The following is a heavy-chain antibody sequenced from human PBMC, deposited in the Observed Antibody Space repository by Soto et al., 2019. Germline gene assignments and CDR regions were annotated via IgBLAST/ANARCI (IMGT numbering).Heavy chain of an antibody. CDR3: AKDSYSSSWYFSGGVGNWFDP. Sequence: GGSLRLSCAASGFTFSSYGMHWVRQAPGKGLEWVAVISYDGSNKYYADSVKGRFTISRDNSKNTLYLQMNSLRAEDTAVYYCAKDSYSSSWYFSGGVGNWFDPWGQGTLVTV. CDR2: ISYDGSNK. CDR1: GFTFSSYG. V-gene: IGHV3-30*18. J-gene: IGHJ5*02. D-gene: IGHD6-13*01.